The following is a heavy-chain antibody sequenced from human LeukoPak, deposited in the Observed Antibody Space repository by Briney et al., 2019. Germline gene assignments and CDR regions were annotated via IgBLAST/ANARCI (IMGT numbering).Heavy chain of an antibody. V-gene: IGHV3-11*01. CDR2: ISSSGSTI. D-gene: IGHD3-10*01. J-gene: IGHJ5*02. Sequence: PGGSLRLSCAASGFTFSDYYMSWIRQAPGKGLEWVSYISSSGSTIYYADSVKGRFTISRDNSENTVYLQMNSLRAEDTAIYYCARVLLWPGWWFDPWGQGTLVTVSS. CDR1: GFTFSDYY. CDR3: ARVLLWPGWWFDP.